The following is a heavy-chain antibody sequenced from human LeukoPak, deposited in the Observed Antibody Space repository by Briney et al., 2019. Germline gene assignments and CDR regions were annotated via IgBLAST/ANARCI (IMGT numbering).Heavy chain of an antibody. D-gene: IGHD6-19*01. CDR2: MFYNGAT. CDR3: AREARFALPVVGSGDY. CDR1: GGSISSSDYY. J-gene: IGHJ4*02. Sequence: SETLSLTCSVSGGSISSSDYYWGWIRQPPGKGLEWIGTMFYNGATKSNPSLSSRVTMSVDTSKNQFSLKLRSVTAADTAVYYCAREARFALPVVGSGDYWGQGTLVTVSS. V-gene: IGHV4-39*07.